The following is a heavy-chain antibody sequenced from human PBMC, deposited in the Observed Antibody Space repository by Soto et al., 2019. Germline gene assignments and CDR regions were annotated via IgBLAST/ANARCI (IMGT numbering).Heavy chain of an antibody. V-gene: IGHV4-59*01. CDR1: GGSISSYY. J-gene: IGHJ4*02. CDR3: ARADPDASVGY. CDR2: ISYSGST. Sequence: SETLSLTCTVSGGSISSYYWTWLRQSPGRGLEWIGYISYSGSTYYNPSLKSRVTISADTSKNQFSLRMNSMIAADTAVYYCARADPDASVGYWGQGTLVTVSS. D-gene: IGHD2-15*01.